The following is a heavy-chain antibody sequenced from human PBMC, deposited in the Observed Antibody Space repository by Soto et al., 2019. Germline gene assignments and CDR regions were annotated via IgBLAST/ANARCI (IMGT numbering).Heavy chain of an antibody. J-gene: IGHJ6*03. D-gene: IGHD2-2*01. CDR2: IRSKANSYAT. Sequence: EVQLVESGGGLVQPGGSLKLSCAASGFTFSGSAMHWVRQASGKGLEWVGRIRSKANSYATAYAASVKGRFTISRDDSKNTAYLQMNSLKTEDTAVYYCTTLGYCSSTSCSGYYYYYYMDVWGKGTTVTVSS. CDR1: GFTFSGSA. CDR3: TTLGYCSSTSCSGYYYYYYMDV. V-gene: IGHV3-73*01.